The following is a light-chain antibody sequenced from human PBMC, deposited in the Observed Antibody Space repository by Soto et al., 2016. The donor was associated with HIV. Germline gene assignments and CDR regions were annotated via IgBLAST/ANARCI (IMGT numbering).Light chain of an antibody. CDR1: KLGDKY. J-gene: IGLJ3*02. V-gene: IGLV3-1*01. Sequence: SYELTQPPSVSVSPGRTASITCSGDKLGDKYACWYQQKPGQSPVLVIYQDSKRPSGIPERFSGSNSGNTATLTISGTQAMDKADYYCQAWDSSRVFGGGTKLTVL. CDR3: QAWDSSRV. CDR2: QDS.